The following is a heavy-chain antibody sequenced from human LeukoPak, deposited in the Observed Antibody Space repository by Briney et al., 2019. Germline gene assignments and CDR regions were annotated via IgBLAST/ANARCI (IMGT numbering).Heavy chain of an antibody. J-gene: IGHJ4*02. Sequence: GGSLRLSCAASGFTFSSYAMSWVRLTPGKGLEWVSAITGSGVNTYYADSVKGRFTISRDNAKNSLYLQMNSLRAEDTAVYYCARDLAVWGQTAAAGTWGQGTLVTVSS. CDR2: ITGSGVNT. V-gene: IGHV3-23*01. D-gene: IGHD6-13*01. CDR3: ARDLAVWGQTAAAGT. CDR1: GFTFSSYA.